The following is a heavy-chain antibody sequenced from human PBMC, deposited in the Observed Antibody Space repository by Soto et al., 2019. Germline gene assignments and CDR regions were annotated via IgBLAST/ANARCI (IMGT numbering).Heavy chain of an antibody. Sequence: GESLKISCAASGFTFSSYAMSWVRQAPGKGLEWVSAISGSGGSTYYADSVKGRFTISRDNSKNTLYLQMNSLRAEDTAVYYCAKTTDDYGDYALWGQGTLVTVSS. V-gene: IGHV3-23*01. CDR3: AKTTDDYGDYAL. CDR2: ISGSGGST. J-gene: IGHJ4*02. D-gene: IGHD4-17*01. CDR1: GFTFSSYA.